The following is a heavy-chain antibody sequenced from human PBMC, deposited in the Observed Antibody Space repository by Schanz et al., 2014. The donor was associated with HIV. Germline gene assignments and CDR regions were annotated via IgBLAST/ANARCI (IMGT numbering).Heavy chain of an antibody. V-gene: IGHV3-30*03. J-gene: IGHJ6*02. D-gene: IGHD3-16*01. Sequence: VQLLESGGGLVQPGGSLRLSCAASGFTFSSYGMHWVRQAPGKGLEWVAVISYDGNNKYYADSLKGRFTISRDNSKNTLYLQMNRLRAEDTAVYYCARITGEHYYAMDVWGQGTTVTVTS. CDR3: ARITGEHYYAMDV. CDR2: ISYDGNNK. CDR1: GFTFSSYG.